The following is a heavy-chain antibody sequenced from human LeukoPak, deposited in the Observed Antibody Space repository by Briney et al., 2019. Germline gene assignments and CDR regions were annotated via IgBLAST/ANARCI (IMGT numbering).Heavy chain of an antibody. Sequence: GASVKVSCKASGGTFSSYAISWVRQAPGQGLERMGGIIPIFGTANYAQKFQGRVTITADESTSTAYMELSSLRSEDTAGYYCARPSYDFWSGYYGLFDYWGQGTLVTVSS. CDR2: IIPIFGTA. CDR1: GGTFSSYA. J-gene: IGHJ4*02. V-gene: IGHV1-69*13. CDR3: ARPSYDFWSGYYGLFDY. D-gene: IGHD3-3*01.